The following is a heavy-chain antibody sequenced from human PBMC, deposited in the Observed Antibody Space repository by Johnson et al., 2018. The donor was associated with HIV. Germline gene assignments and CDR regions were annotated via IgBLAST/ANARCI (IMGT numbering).Heavy chain of an antibody. V-gene: IGHV3-13*05. Sequence: VQLVESGGGLVQPGGSLRLSCAASGFTFSSYDMHWVRQATGNGLEWVSAIGTAGAPSYPGPVKGRFTIPRENAKNSLYLQMNSLRAGDTAVYYCARIPGSGWEHDAFDIWGQGTMVTVSS. CDR3: ARIPGSGWEHDAFDI. CDR2: IGTAGAP. CDR1: GFTFSSYD. D-gene: IGHD6-19*01. J-gene: IGHJ3*02.